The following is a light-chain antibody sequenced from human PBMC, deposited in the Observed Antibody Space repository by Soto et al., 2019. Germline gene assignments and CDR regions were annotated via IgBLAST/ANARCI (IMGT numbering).Light chain of an antibody. CDR3: QQRTNWPPTWT. V-gene: IGKV3-11*01. CDR1: QSVYTY. Sequence: EIVLTQSPATLSLSPGERATLSCRASQSVYTYLAWYQHKPGQAPRLLIYDASKRATGIPARFSGSGSGTDFTLTISSLGPEDFAVYYCQQRTNWPPTWTFGQGTKVEIK. J-gene: IGKJ1*01. CDR2: DAS.